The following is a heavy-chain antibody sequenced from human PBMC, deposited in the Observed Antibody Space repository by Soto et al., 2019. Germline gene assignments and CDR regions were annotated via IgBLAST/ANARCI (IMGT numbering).Heavy chain of an antibody. V-gene: IGHV1-46*02. CDR1: RYNFNNYY. D-gene: IGHD6-19*01. CDR3: ARDGVPIAGRSGYFDY. Sequence: ASVKVSCKASRYNFNNYYIHWVRQTPAQGPEWIGVINPSRGLTTYSQRFQGRVSMTRDTSTTTVYMELSSLRSEDTAIYYCARDGVPIAGRSGYFDYWGPGTEVTVSS. J-gene: IGHJ4*02. CDR2: INPSRGLT.